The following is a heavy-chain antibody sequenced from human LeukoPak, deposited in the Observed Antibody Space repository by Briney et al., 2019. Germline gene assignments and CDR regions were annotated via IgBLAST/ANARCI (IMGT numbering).Heavy chain of an antibody. CDR2: INPNSGGT. CDR3: ARDEGIVVVPDHRRFDP. D-gene: IGHD2-2*01. J-gene: IGHJ5*02. Sequence: GASVKVSCKASGYTFTGYYMHRVRQAPGQGLEWMGWINPNSGGTNYAQKFQGRVTMTRDTSISTAYMELSRLRSDDTAVYYCARDEGIVVVPDHRRFDPWGQGTLVTVSS. V-gene: IGHV1-2*02. CDR1: GYTFTGYY.